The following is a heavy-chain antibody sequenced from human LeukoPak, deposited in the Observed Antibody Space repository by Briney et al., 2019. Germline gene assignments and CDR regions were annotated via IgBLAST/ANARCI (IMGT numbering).Heavy chain of an antibody. J-gene: IGHJ4*02. CDR3: ASNVDTAIGSGY. Sequence: SETLSLTCAVYGGSFSGYYWSWIRQPPGKGLEWIGEINHSGSTNYNPSLKSRVTMSVDTSKNQFSLKLSSVTAADTAVYYCASNVDTAIGSGYWGQGTLVTVSS. D-gene: IGHD5-18*01. CDR2: INHSGST. V-gene: IGHV4-34*01. CDR1: GGSFSGYY.